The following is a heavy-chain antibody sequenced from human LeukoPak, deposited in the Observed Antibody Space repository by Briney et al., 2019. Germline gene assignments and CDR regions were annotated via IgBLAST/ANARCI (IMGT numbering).Heavy chain of an antibody. CDR3: AKVGPKVTTSVDY. CDR2: ISYDGSNK. Sequence: GGSLRLSCAASGLTFSRYGMHWVRQAPGKGLEGVAVISYDGSNKYYADSVKGRFTISRDNSKNTLYLQMNSLRAEDTAVYYCAKVGPKVTTSVDYWGQGTLVTVSS. CDR1: GLTFSRYG. D-gene: IGHD4-17*01. V-gene: IGHV3-30*18. J-gene: IGHJ4*02.